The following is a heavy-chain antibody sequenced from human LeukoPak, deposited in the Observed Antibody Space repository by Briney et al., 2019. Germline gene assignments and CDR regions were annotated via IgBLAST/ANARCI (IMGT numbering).Heavy chain of an antibody. CDR1: GFTFSSHS. D-gene: IGHD3-3*01. V-gene: IGHV3-21*01. CDR2: ISTSSSFI. J-gene: IGHJ6*03. Sequence: PGGSLRLSCAASGFTFSSHSMSWVRQTPGKGLEWVSSISTSSSFIYYADSLKGRFTISRDNARNSLYLQMNSLRAEDTAVYYCARNYDFWSSPRGYMDVWGKGTTVTVSS. CDR3: ARNYDFWSSPRGYMDV.